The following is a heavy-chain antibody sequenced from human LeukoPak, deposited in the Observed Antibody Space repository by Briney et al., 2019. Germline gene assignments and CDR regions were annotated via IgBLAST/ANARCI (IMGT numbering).Heavy chain of an antibody. D-gene: IGHD6-13*01. CDR3: ARDSAGNDY. V-gene: IGHV3-7*01. Sequence: GGSPRLSCAASGFTFSTYWMSWVRQAPGKGLEWVANIKQDGSEKYYVDSVKGRFTISRDNAKNSLYLQMNSLRAEDTAMYYCARDSAGNDYWGQGTLVTVSS. CDR1: GFTFSTYW. J-gene: IGHJ4*02. CDR2: IKQDGSEK.